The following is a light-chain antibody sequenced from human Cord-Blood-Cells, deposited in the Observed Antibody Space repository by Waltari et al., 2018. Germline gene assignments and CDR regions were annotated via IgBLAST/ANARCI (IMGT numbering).Light chain of an antibody. CDR3: SSYAGSNNLV. CDR1: SSDVGGYNY. J-gene: IGLJ2*01. CDR2: EVS. V-gene: IGLV2-8*01. Sequence: QSALTPPPSASGSPGQSVTISCTGTSSDVGGYNYVSWYQQHPAKAPKLMIYEVSTRPSGVPDRFSGSKSGNTTSLTVSGLQAEDEADYYCSSYAGSNNLVFGGGTKLTVL.